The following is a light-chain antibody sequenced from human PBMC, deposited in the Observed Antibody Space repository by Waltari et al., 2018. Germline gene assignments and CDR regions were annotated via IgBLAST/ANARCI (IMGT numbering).Light chain of an antibody. CDR2: AAS. V-gene: IGKV1-6*01. Sequence: AIQMTQSPSSLSASVGDRVTITCRASQGIGNDLGWYQQKSGKAPKLLIYAASTLTRGVPSSFSGSGSGTDFTLPISSPQPEDFATYYCLQDNNYPWTFGQGTKVEI. CDR3: LQDNNYPWT. J-gene: IGKJ1*01. CDR1: QGIGND.